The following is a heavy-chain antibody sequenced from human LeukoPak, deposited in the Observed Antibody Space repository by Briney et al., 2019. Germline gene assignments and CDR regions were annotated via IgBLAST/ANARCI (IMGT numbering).Heavy chain of an antibody. CDR2: INPNSGGT. V-gene: IGHV1-2*02. D-gene: IGHD3-22*01. CDR1: GYTFTGYY. J-gene: IGHJ4*02. Sequence: ASVKVSCKASGYTFTGYYMHWVRQAPGQGLEWMGWINPNSGGTNYAQKLQGRVTMTRDTSISTAYMELSRLRSDDTAVYYCAREKTYYYDSSGYYWDYWGQGTLVTVSS. CDR3: AREKTYYYDSSGYYWDY.